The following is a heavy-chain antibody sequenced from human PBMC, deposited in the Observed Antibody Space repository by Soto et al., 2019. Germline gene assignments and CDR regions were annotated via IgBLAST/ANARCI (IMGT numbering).Heavy chain of an antibody. J-gene: IGHJ4*02. V-gene: IGHV4-39*01. CDR2: IYYSGST. CDR3: ATTARTAVTGTVFHY. Sequence: PSETLSLTCTVSGGSISSYYWGWIRQPPGKGLEWIGSIYYSGSTYYNPSLKSRVTISVDTSKNQFSLKLNSVTAADTAVYYCATTARTAVTGTVFHYWGQGTLVTVSS. D-gene: IGHD6-19*01. CDR1: GGSISSYY.